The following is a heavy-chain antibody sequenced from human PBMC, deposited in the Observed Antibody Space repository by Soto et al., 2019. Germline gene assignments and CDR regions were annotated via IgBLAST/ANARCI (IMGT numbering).Heavy chain of an antibody. Sequence: SEPHSLTCIVSGGSIRSYTWSWVRQHANKGLEWIGRVFSSVSATYNPSLKSRVSISMDTPENRISLKLDSVTAADAGVYICARDGMTSGGIRGPGTLGTRSS. J-gene: IGHJ4*02. D-gene: IGHD2-15*01. CDR2: VFSSVSA. CDR1: GGSIRSYT. V-gene: IGHV4-4*07. CDR3: ARDGMTSGGI.